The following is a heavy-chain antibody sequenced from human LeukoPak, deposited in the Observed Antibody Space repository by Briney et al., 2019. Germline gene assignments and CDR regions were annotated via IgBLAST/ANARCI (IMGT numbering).Heavy chain of an antibody. Sequence: GGSLRLSCAASGFTFSTFAMIWVRQPPGKGLEWVSSIFPSGGEIHYADSVRGRFTISRDNSKSTLSLQMNSLRVEDTAIYYCATYRQVLLPFESWGQGTLVAVSS. V-gene: IGHV3-23*01. CDR2: IFPSGGEI. J-gene: IGHJ4*02. D-gene: IGHD2-8*02. CDR3: ATYRQVLLPFES. CDR1: GFTFSTFA.